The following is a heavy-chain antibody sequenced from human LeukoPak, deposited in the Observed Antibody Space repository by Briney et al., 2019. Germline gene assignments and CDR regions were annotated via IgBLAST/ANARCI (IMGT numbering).Heavy chain of an antibody. Sequence: SVKVSCKASGGTFSSYAISWVRQAPGQGLEWMGGIIPIFGTANYAQKFQGRVTITADESTSTAYMELSSLRSEDTAVYYCARGAAAAANWFDPWGQGTLVTVSS. V-gene: IGHV1-69*13. CDR2: IIPIFGTA. CDR3: ARGAAAAANWFDP. CDR1: GGTFSSYA. J-gene: IGHJ5*02. D-gene: IGHD6-13*01.